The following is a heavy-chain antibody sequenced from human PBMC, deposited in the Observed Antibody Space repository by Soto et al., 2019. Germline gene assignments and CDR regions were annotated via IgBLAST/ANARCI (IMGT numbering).Heavy chain of an antibody. D-gene: IGHD6-13*01. Sequence: QSGGSLRLSCAASGFTFSSYGMHWVRQAPGKGLEWVAVISYDGSNKYYADSVKGRFTISRDNSKNTLYLQMNSLRAEDTAVYYCAKDLSSSSWPYYYYYGMDVWGQGTTVTVSS. V-gene: IGHV3-30*18. CDR3: AKDLSSSSWPYYYYYGMDV. CDR1: GFTFSSYG. J-gene: IGHJ6*02. CDR2: ISYDGSNK.